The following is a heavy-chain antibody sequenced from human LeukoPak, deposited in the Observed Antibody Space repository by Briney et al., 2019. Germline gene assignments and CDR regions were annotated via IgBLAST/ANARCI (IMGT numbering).Heavy chain of an antibody. CDR3: ARLPAITTYYYYYIDV. V-gene: IGHV4-39*01. D-gene: IGHD5-12*01. CDR2: IYYSGSS. Sequence: SETLTLTCAVSGGSISSSSHYWGWIRPAPGKRLECIGTIYYSGSSYYTPSHEGRVTMSVDTSKHEFSLRLSSVTAADTAVYYCARLPAITTYYYYYIDVWGKETMVTVAS. CDR1: GGSISSSSHY. J-gene: IGHJ6*03.